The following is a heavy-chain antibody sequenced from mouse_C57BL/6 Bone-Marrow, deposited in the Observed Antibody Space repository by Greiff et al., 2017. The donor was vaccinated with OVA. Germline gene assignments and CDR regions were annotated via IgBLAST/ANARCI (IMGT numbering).Heavy chain of an antibody. D-gene: IGHD2-5*01. CDR1: GFNIKDDY. CDR2: IDPDSGDT. CDR3: TTYYSNPAWFAY. Sequence: VQLQQSGAELVRPGASVKLSCTASGFNIKDDYMHWVKQRPEQGLEWIGWIDPDSGDTGYASKFQGKATMTADTSSNTANLQLSSLTSEDTAGDYCTTYYSNPAWFAYWGQGTLVTVSA. J-gene: IGHJ3*01. V-gene: IGHV14-4*01.